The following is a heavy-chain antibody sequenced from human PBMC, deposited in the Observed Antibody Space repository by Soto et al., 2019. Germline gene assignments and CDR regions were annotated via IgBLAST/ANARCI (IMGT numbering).Heavy chain of an antibody. CDR3: ARSWGSRDGYNGHYFDY. CDR2: IYYSGSS. J-gene: IGHJ4*02. V-gene: IGHV4-59*01. Sequence: QVQLQESGPGLVKPSETLSLTCTVSGGSISTYYWSWIRQPPGKGLEWIGYIYYSGSSNYNPSLKSRVTLSVDASKHQFSLNLTSVTAADTAVYYWARSWGSRDGYNGHYFDYWGQGTLVTVSS. CDR1: GGSISTYY. D-gene: IGHD1-1*01.